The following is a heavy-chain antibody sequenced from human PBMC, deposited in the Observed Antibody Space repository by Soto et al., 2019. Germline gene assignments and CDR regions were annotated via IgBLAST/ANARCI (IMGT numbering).Heavy chain of an antibody. J-gene: IGHJ4*02. CDR3: DTLYEAVTGRNVFAY. CDR1: GFTFSNAW. D-gene: IGHD6-19*01. CDR2: SLSTSEGGRQ. Sequence: EVQLVESGGGLVEPGGSLRLSCAASGFTFSNAWMIWVRQVPVKGLEWVGRSLSTSEGGRQDYAAPLKGRCTVSRDDARITLFRERSSLTPEDTSLDYGDTLYEAVTGRNVFAYWCRGALVTV. V-gene: IGHV3-15*07.